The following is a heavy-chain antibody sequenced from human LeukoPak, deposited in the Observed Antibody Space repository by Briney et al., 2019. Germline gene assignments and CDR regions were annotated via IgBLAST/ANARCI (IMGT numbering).Heavy chain of an antibody. CDR2: ISSSGSTI. J-gene: IGHJ6*03. D-gene: IGHD2-2*01. CDR1: GFTFSSYE. CDR3: ARAGVVVPAATGMGYYYYMDV. Sequence: GGSLRLSCAASGFTFSSYEMNWVRQAPGKGLEWVSYISSSGSTIYYADSVKGRFTISRDNAKNSLYLQMNSLRAEDTAVYYCARAGVVVPAATGMGYYYYMDVWGKGTTVTISS. V-gene: IGHV3-48*03.